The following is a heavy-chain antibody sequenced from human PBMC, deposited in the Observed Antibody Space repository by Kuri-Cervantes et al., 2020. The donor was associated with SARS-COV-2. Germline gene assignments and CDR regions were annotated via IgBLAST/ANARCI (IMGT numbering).Heavy chain of an antibody. D-gene: IGHD3-22*01. CDR3: ARDVFPAYYYDSSGPTPGMW. CDR2: INPSGGST. CDR1: GYTFTSYY. V-gene: IGHV1-46*01. J-gene: IGHJ4*02. Sequence: ASVKVSCKASGYTFTSYYMHWVRQAPGQGLEWMGIINPSGGSTSYAQKFQGRVTMTRDTSTSTVYMELSSLRSEGTAVYYCARDVFPAYYYDSSGPTPGMWWGQGTLVTVSS.